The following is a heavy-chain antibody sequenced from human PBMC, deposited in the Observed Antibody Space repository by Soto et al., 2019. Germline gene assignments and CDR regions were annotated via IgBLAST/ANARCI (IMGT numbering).Heavy chain of an antibody. J-gene: IGHJ4*02. D-gene: IGHD1-26*01. CDR2: IIPIFGTA. CDR1: GGTFSSYA. V-gene: IGHV1-69*01. Sequence: SVKGSCKASGGTFSSYAISWVRQAPGQGLEWMGGIIPIFGTANYAQKFQGRVTITADESTSTAYMELSSLRSEDTAVYYCARGSWVGATRPRYYFDYWGQGTLVTVSS. CDR3: ARGSWVGATRPRYYFDY.